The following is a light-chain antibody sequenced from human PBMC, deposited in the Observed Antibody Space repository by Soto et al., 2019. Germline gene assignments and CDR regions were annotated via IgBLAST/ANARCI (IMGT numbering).Light chain of an antibody. V-gene: IGLV2-8*01. CDR3: SSYAGSNNLV. Sequence: QSVVTQPPSASGSLGQAVTISCTGTSSDIGGYDYVSWYQQHPGKAPKLIIYEVSKRPSGVPDRFSGSKSGNTASLTVSGLQAEDEADYYCSSYAGSNNLVFAGGTKVTVL. J-gene: IGLJ3*02. CDR1: SSDIGGYDY. CDR2: EVS.